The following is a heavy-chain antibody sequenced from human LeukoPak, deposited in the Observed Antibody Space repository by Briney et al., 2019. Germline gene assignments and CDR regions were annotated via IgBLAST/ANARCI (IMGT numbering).Heavy chain of an antibody. CDR2: ISRGSDYI. CDR1: GFTFSSYS. CDR3: ARAINYYDSGGLYYYFDY. V-gene: IGHV3-21*01. D-gene: IGHD3-22*01. Sequence: GGSLRLSCAASGFTFSSYSMNWVRQAPGKGLEWVSSISRGSDYIYYADSVKGRFTISRDNAKNSLYLQMNSLRAEDTAVYYCARAINYYDSGGLYYYFDYWGQGTLVTVSS. J-gene: IGHJ4*02.